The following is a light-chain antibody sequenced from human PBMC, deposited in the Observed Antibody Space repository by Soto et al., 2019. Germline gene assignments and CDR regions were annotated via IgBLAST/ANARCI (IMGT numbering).Light chain of an antibody. V-gene: IGKV3-15*01. CDR2: RAS. CDR1: QSLSGN. J-gene: IGKJ1*01. CDR3: LQYNSYPWT. Sequence: EIVMTQSPATLAGSPGETVTLSCRASQSLSGNLAWYQQKPGQAPRLLIFRASTRATGVPARFSGRGSGTEFTLSISSLQPDDFATYYCLQYNSYPWTFGHGTKVEI.